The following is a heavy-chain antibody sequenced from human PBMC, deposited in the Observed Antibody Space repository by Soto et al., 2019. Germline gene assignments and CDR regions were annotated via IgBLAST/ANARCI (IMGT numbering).Heavy chain of an antibody. CDR3: ARSGSSWPLDY. CDR2: IWYDGSNK. CDR1: GFTFSSYG. V-gene: IGHV3-33*01. Sequence: PGGSLRLTCAASGFTFSSYGMHWVRQAPGKGLEWVAVIWYDGSNKYYADSVKGRFTISRDNSKNTLYLQMNSLRAEDTAVYYCARSGSSWPLDYWGQGTLVTVSS. D-gene: IGHD6-13*01. J-gene: IGHJ4*02.